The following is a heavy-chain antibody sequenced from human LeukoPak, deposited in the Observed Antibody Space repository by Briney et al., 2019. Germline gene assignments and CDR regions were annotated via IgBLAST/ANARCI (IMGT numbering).Heavy chain of an antibody. D-gene: IGHD2-15*01. Sequence: GGSLRLSCVASGFTFPYRWMSWVRQIPGKGLEWVANIKEDGSETYYVDSVRGRFTISRYDATNSLYLQMNYLRAEDTAVYYCARDSRPTGGSRFDYWGQGALVIVSS. CDR1: GFTFPYRW. V-gene: IGHV3-7*01. CDR2: IKEDGSET. CDR3: ARDSRPTGGSRFDY. J-gene: IGHJ4*02.